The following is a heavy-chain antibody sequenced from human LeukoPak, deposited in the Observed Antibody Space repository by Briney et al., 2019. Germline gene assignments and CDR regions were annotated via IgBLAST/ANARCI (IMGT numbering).Heavy chain of an antibody. CDR1: GGTFSSYA. J-gene: IGHJ4*02. V-gene: IGHV1-69*04. CDR2: IIPILGIA. D-gene: IGHD3-9*01. Sequence: ASVKVSCKASGGTFSSYAISWVRQAPGQGLEWMGRIIPILGIANYAQKFQDRITMTTDISTSTAYMELKSLTSDDTAVYFCARTGHYQFDSWGQGTLVTVSS. CDR3: ARTGHYQFDS.